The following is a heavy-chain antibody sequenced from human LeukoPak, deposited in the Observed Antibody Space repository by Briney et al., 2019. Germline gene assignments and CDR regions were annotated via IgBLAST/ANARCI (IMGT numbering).Heavy chain of an antibody. J-gene: IGHJ4*02. CDR1: GYTLTELS. D-gene: IGHD2-21*02. Sequence: GASVKVSCKVTGYTLTELSMHWVRQAPGKGLEWMGGFDPEVGETIYAQKFQGRVTMTEDTSTDTAYMEQSSLRSEDTAVYYCATDQGVVVTAFDYWGQGTLVTVSS. V-gene: IGHV1-24*01. CDR2: FDPEVGET. CDR3: ATDQGVVVTAFDY.